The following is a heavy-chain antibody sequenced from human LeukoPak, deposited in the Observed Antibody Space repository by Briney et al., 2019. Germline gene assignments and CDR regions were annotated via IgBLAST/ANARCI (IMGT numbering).Heavy chain of an antibody. V-gene: IGHV3-7*01. CDR3: AKDLHYFQSDY. Sequence: GGSLRLSCTASGFTFSNYWMTWVRQAPGKGLEWVASIKQDGSEKQYVGSVRGRFTISRDNAKNVLDLQMDSLTAEDTALYYCAKDLHYFQSDYWGQGTLVTVSS. J-gene: IGHJ4*02. CDR1: GFTFSNYW. D-gene: IGHD3-10*01. CDR2: IKQDGSEK.